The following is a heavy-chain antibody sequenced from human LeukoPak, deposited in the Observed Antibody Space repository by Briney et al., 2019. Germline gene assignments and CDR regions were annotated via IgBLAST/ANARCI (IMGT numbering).Heavy chain of an antibody. D-gene: IGHD2-15*01. Sequence: GASVKVSCKASGYTSTDYGLSWVRPAPGQGLEWMGWISAYNGETNDAQKLQGTVTMTTDTSTSTAYMELRSLRSDDTAVYYCARDRLGYCSGGSCYPVYYWGQGTLVTVSS. CDR1: GYTSTDYG. CDR2: ISAYNGET. V-gene: IGHV1-18*01. CDR3: ARDRLGYCSGGSCYPVYY. J-gene: IGHJ4*02.